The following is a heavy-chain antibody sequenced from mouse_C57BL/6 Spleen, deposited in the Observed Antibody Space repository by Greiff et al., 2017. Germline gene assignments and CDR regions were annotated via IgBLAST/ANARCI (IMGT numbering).Heavy chain of an antibody. D-gene: IGHD2-12*01. V-gene: IGHV5-16*01. Sequence: RVVESEGGLVQPGSSMKLPCTALGFPSRDYYMAWVRQVPEKGLEWVANFNYDGRSTNYLDALKSRFIISIDNAKNILYLQMSSLKSEDTATYYCARDYALGYYAMDYWGKGTSVTVSS. J-gene: IGHJ4*01. CDR2: FNYDGRST. CDR1: GFPSRDYY. CDR3: ARDYALGYYAMDY.